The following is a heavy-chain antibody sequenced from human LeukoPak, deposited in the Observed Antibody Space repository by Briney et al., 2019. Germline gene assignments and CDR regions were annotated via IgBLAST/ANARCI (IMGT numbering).Heavy chain of an antibody. D-gene: IGHD2-15*01. CDR2: IYTSGST. V-gene: IGHV4-4*07. Sequence: SETLSLTCTVSGGSISSYYWSWIRQPAGKGLEWIGRIYTSGSTNYNPSLKSRVTMSVDTSKSQFSLKLSSVTAADTAVYYCASVGYCSGGSCYSTEYFQHWGQGTLVTVSS. CDR1: GGSISSYY. J-gene: IGHJ1*01. CDR3: ASVGYCSGGSCYSTEYFQH.